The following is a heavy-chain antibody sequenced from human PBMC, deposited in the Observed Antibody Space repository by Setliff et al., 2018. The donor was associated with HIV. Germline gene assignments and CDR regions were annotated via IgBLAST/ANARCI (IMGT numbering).Heavy chain of an antibody. Sequence: GESLKISCKAPGYSFTHSWIGWVRQMPGKGLEWMGIIFPGDSDTRFSPSFQGQVSLSVDKSATTAYLHWSSLKASDTAIYYCARRSVSHGNGFDLWGQGTLVTVSS. V-gene: IGHV5-51*01. CDR1: GYSFTHSW. J-gene: IGHJ3*01. CDR2: IFPGDSDT. CDR3: ARRSVSHGNGFDL. D-gene: IGHD3-10*01.